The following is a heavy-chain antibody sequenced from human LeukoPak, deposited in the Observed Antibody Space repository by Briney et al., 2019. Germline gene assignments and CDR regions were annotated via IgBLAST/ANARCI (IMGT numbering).Heavy chain of an antibody. CDR2: IDGSGDKT. V-gene: IGHV3-23*01. D-gene: IGHD2-21*02. Sequence: GGSLRLSCAASGFTFSNFAIRWVRQVPGKGLEWVSSIDGSGDKTHYPDSVRGRFTVSRDNSKNTLYLQMNSLRAEDTAVYYCAKDSGDYTFDYWGQGTLVTVSS. CDR1: GFTFSNFA. CDR3: AKDSGDYTFDY. J-gene: IGHJ4*02.